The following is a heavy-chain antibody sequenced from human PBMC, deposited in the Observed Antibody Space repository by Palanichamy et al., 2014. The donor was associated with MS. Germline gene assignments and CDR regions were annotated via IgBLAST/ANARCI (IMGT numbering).Heavy chain of an antibody. D-gene: IGHD3-16*01. CDR3: ARGGPSSKYFDY. V-gene: IGHV4-59*01. Sequence: QVQLQESGPGLVKPSETLSLTCTVSGGSISSDYWSWIRQPPGKGLEWIGYIYNSGSTNYNSSLQSRVTMSLDTSKNQFSLKLSSVTAVDTAAYYCARGGPSSKYFDYWGQGTLVTVSS. J-gene: IGHJ4*02. CDR2: IYNSGST. CDR1: GGSISSDY.